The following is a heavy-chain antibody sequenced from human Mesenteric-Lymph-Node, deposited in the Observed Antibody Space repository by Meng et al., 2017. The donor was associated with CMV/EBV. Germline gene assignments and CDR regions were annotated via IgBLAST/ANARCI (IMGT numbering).Heavy chain of an antibody. CDR2: FFYSGST. V-gene: IGHV4-39*07. D-gene: IGHD3-3*01. CDR1: GGSISSSSYY. Sequence: SETLSLTCTVSGGSISSSSYYWSWIRQPPGKRLEWIGNFFYSGSTFYNPSLESRATISVDTSQNQFSLKLISVTAADSAVYYCMRGTRKSRFLEFYPFDYWGQGTLVTVSS. CDR3: MRGTRKSRFLEFYPFDY. J-gene: IGHJ4*02.